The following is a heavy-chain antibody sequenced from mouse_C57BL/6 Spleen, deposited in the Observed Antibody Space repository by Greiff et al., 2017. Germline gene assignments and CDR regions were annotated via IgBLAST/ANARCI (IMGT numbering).Heavy chain of an antibody. Sequence: QVQLQQSGAELVKPGASVKISCKASGYAFSSYWMNWVKQRPGKGLEWIGQIYPGDGDTNYNGKFKGKATLTADKSSSTAYMQLSSLTSEDSAVYFCARGYYGSSWGFAYWGQGTLVTVSA. CDR2: IYPGDGDT. CDR3: ARGYYGSSWGFAY. CDR1: GYAFSSYW. V-gene: IGHV1-80*01. J-gene: IGHJ3*01. D-gene: IGHD1-1*01.